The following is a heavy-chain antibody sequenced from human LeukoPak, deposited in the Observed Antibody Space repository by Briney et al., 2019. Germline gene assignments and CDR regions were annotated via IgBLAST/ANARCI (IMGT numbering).Heavy chain of an antibody. D-gene: IGHD3-10*01. CDR1: GGTFSSYA. CDR2: IIPIFGTA. V-gene: IGHV1-69*13. Sequence: ASVKDSCKASGGTFSSYAISWVRPAPGQGLEGMVGIIPIFGTANYAQKFQGRVTITADESTSTAYMELSSLRSEDTAVYYCARVLNNYYGSGSYYGYYYYYGMDVWGQGTTVTVSS. CDR3: ARVLNNYYGSGSYYGYYYYYGMDV. J-gene: IGHJ6*02.